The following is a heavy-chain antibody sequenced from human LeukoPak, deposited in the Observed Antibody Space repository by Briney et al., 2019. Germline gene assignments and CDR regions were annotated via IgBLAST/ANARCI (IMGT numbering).Heavy chain of an antibody. CDR2: IKQDGSEK. D-gene: IGHD6-6*01. CDR3: ASGPRLYSSSPIAAFDY. V-gene: IGHV3-7*01. CDR1: GFTFSDYL. J-gene: IGHJ4*02. Sequence: GGSLRLSCAASGFTFSDYLMSWVRQAPGKGLEWVANIKQDGSEKYYVDSVKGRFTISRDNAKNSLYLQMNSLRAEDTAVYYCASGPRLYSSSPIAAFDYWGQGTLVTVSS.